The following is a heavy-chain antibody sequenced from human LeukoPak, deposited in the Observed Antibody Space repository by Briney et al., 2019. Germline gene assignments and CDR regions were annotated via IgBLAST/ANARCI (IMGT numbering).Heavy chain of an antibody. D-gene: IGHD5-24*01. J-gene: IGHJ3*02. CDR2: FDPEDGET. Sequence: ASVKVSCKASGYTFTGYYMHWVRQAPGKGLEWMGGFDPEDGETIYAQKFQGRVTMTEDTSTDTAYMELSSLRSEDTAVYYCATAGALMATIHDAFDIWGQGTMVTVSS. CDR1: GYTFTGYY. V-gene: IGHV1-24*01. CDR3: ATAGALMATIHDAFDI.